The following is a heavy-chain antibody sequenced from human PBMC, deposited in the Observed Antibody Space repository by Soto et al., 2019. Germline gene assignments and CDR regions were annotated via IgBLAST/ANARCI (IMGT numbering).Heavy chain of an antibody. CDR3: ARDRLSIAARHYYYYGMDV. D-gene: IGHD6-6*01. Sequence: ASVKVSCKASGYTFTSYGINWVRQATGQGLEWMGWMNPNSGNTGYAQKFQGRVTMTRNTSISTAYMELSSLRSEDTAVYYCARDRLSIAARHYYYYGMDVWGQGTTVTVSS. CDR2: MNPNSGNT. V-gene: IGHV1-8*01. CDR1: GYTFTSYG. J-gene: IGHJ6*02.